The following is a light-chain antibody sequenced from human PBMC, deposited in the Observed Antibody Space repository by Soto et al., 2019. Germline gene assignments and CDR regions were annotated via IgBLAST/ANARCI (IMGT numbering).Light chain of an antibody. CDR2: EVS. CDR3: TSYASSITWV. CDR1: SNDVGGYNY. V-gene: IGLV2-14*01. Sequence: QSALTQPASVSGSPGQSITISCTGTSNDVGGYNYVSWYQQHPGKAPKLMIYEVSNRPSGVSNRFSGSKSGNTASLTISGLQAEDEADYYCTSYASSITWVFGGGTKLTVL. J-gene: IGLJ3*02.